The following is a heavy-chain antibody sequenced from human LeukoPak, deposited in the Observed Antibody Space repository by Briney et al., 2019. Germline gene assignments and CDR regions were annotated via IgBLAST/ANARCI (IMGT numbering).Heavy chain of an antibody. CDR2: IYYSGST. Sequence: SETLSLTCTVSGGSISSSSYYWGWIRQPPGKGLEWIGSIYYSGSTYYNPSLKSRVTISVDTSKNQFSLKLSSVTAADTAVYYCASIGITGTWRGPRYYFDYWGQGTLVTVSS. V-gene: IGHV4-39*07. CDR3: ASIGITGTWRGPRYYFDY. J-gene: IGHJ4*02. D-gene: IGHD1-7*01. CDR1: GGSISSSSYY.